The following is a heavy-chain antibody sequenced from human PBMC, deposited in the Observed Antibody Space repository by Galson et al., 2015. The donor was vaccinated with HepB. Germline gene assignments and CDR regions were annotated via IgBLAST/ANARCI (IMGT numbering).Heavy chain of an antibody. CDR3: ARRSNYYDSSGYYWKGGYYMDV. CDR1: GYSFTSYW. D-gene: IGHD3-22*01. CDR2: IYPGDSDT. V-gene: IGHV5-51*01. Sequence: QSGAEVKKPGESLKISCKGSGYSFTSYWIGWVRQMPGKGLEWMGIIYPGDSDTRYSPSFQGQVTISADKSISTAYLQWSSLKASDTAMYYCARRSNYYDSSGYYWKGGYYMDVWGKGTTVTVSS. J-gene: IGHJ6*03.